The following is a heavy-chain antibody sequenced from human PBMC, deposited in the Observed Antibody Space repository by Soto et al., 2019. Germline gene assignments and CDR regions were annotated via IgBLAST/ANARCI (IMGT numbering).Heavy chain of an antibody. V-gene: IGHV5-51*01. D-gene: IGHD6-13*01. CDR3: ARPRIAAAGTVGYMDV. CDR1: GYSFTNYW. J-gene: IGHJ6*03. Sequence: PGESLKISCKGSGYSFTNYWIGWVRQMPGKGLEWMGIIYPGDSDTRYSPSFQGQVTISADKSISTAYLQWSSLKASDTAMYYCARPRIAAAGTVGYMDVWGKGNTVTVSS. CDR2: IYPGDSDT.